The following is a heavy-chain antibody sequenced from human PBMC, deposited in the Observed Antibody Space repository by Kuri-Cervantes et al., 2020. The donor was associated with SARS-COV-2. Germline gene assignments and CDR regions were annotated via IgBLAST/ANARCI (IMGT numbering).Heavy chain of an antibody. J-gene: IGHJ2*01. CDR1: GGSISSYY. Sequence: GSLRLSCTVSGGSISSYYWSWIRQPPGKGLEWIGYIYYSGSTNYNPSLKSRVPMSVDTSKNQFSLKLSSVTAADTAVYYCARSTSYWYFDLWGRGTLVTVSS. V-gene: IGHV4-59*12. CDR3: ARSTSYWYFDL. D-gene: IGHD2-2*01. CDR2: IYYSGST.